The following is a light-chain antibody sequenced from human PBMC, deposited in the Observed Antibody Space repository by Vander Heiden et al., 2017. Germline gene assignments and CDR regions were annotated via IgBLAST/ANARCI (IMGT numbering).Light chain of an antibody. V-gene: IGKV3-20*01. CDR2: GAS. J-gene: IGKJ2*01. Sequence: DIASTQPPGPLSLSPGERATLSCRASQSVTTSYLAWYQQKPGQAPRLLIYGASSRATGIPDRFSGSGSGTDFTLTISRLEPEDFAVYYCQQYHTSPPYTFGQGTKLEIK. CDR1: QSVTTSY. CDR3: QQYHTSPPYT.